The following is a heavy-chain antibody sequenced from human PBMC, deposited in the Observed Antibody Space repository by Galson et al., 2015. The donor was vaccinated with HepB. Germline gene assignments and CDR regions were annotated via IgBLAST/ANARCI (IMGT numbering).Heavy chain of an antibody. CDR1: GFTFSSHT. CDR3: ARSQGAMNV. CDR2: ITSSSSII. Sequence: SQRLSCAASGFTFSSHTMNWVRQAPGKGLEWVSYITSSSSIIDYADSVKGRFTISRDNAKHSLYLQMNSLRVEDTAVYYCARSQGAMNVWGQGTTVTVSS. V-gene: IGHV3-48*04. J-gene: IGHJ6*02.